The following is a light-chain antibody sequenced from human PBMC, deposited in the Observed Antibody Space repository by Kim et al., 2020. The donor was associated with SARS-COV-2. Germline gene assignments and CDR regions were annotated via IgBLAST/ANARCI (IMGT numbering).Light chain of an antibody. V-gene: IGLV2-11*03. CDR2: DVS. Sequence: GQSVTISCTGTSSDVGAYNYVSWYQQPPGKAPKLMIYDVSKRPSGVPDRFSGSKSGNTASLTISGLQAEDEADYYCCSYAGSYTLVFGGGTQLTVL. J-gene: IGLJ3*02. CDR1: SSDVGAYNY. CDR3: CSYAGSYTLV.